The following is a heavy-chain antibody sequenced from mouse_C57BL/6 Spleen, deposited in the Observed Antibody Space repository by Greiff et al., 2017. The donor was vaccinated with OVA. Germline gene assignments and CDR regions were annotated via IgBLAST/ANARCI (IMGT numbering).Heavy chain of an antibody. V-gene: IGHV1-64*01. J-gene: IGHJ3*01. CDR1: GYTFTSYW. D-gene: IGHD3-2*02. Sequence: QVQLQQPGAELVKPGASVKLSCKASGYTFTSYWMHWVKQRPGQGLEWIGMIHPNSGSTNYNEKFKSKATLTVDKSSSTAYMQLSSLTSEDSAVYYCAGGGAKTAQATGWFAYWGQGTLVTVSA. CDR2: IHPNSGST. CDR3: AGGGAKTAQATGWFAY.